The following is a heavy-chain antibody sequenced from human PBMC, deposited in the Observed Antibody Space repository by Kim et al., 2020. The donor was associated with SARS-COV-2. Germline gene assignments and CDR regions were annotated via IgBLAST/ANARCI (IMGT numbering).Heavy chain of an antibody. J-gene: IGHJ4*02. D-gene: IGHD6-13*01. Sequence: GGSLRLSCATSGFTFDDYGMSWVRQAPGKGLEWVSGINWNGGSTGYGDSVKGRFTISRDNAKNSLYLQMNSLRAEDTALYYCARDGKRYSSGWFYDYWGQGTLVTVSS. CDR3: ARDGKRYSSGWFYDY. CDR1: GFTFDDYG. V-gene: IGHV3-20*04. CDR2: INWNGGST.